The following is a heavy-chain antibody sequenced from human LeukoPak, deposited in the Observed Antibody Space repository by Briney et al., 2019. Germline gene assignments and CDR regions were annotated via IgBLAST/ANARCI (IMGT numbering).Heavy chain of an antibody. J-gene: IGHJ4*02. CDR3: ARGAYYYDSSGYYSS. CDR1: GYTFTSYG. CDR2: INPNSGGT. D-gene: IGHD3-22*01. Sequence: ASVKVPCKASGYTFTSYGISWVRQAPGQGLEWMGWINPNSGGTNYAQKFQGRVTMTRDTSISTAYMELSRLRSDDTAVYYCARGAYYYDSSGYYSSWGQGTLVTVSS. V-gene: IGHV1-2*02.